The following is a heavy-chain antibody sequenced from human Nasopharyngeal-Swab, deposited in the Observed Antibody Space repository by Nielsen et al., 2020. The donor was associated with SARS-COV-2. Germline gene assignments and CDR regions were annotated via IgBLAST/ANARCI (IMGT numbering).Heavy chain of an antibody. D-gene: IGHD6-19*01. Sequence: GESLKISCAASGFTFSSYAMSWVRQAPGKGLEWVSAISGSGGSTYYADSVKGRFTTSRDNSKNTLYLQMNSLRAEDTAVYYCAKDQGDQWLVLDYWGQGTLVTVSS. V-gene: IGHV3-23*01. CDR2: ISGSGGST. J-gene: IGHJ4*02. CDR1: GFTFSSYA. CDR3: AKDQGDQWLVLDY.